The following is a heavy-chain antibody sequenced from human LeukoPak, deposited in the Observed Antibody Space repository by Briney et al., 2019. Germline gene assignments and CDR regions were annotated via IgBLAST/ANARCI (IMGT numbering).Heavy chain of an antibody. CDR2: FDPEDGET. Sequence: ASVKVSCKVSGYTLTELSMHWVRQAPGKGLEWMGGFDPEDGETIYAQKFQGRVTMTEDTSTDAAYMELSSLRSEDTAVYYCATAGHLDGSQDYWGQGTLVTVSS. V-gene: IGHV1-24*01. D-gene: IGHD1-26*01. CDR3: ATAGHLDGSQDY. J-gene: IGHJ4*02. CDR1: GYTLTELS.